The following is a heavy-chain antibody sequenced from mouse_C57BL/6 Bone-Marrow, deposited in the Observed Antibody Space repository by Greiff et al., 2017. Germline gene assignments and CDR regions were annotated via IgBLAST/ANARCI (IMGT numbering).Heavy chain of an antibody. CDR1: GYTFSSYW. D-gene: IGHD2-4*01. Sequence: QVQLQQSGAELMKPGASVKISCKATGYTFSSYWIEWVKQRPGHGLEWIGEILPGSGSTNYNEKLKGKATFTADTSSNTANMQLSSLTSEDSAVYYCARGELITTGYYAMDYWGQGTSVTVSS. J-gene: IGHJ4*01. V-gene: IGHV1-9*01. CDR2: ILPGSGST. CDR3: ARGELITTGYYAMDY.